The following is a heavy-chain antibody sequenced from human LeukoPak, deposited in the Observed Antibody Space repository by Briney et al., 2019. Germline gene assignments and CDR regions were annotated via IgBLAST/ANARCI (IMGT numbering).Heavy chain of an antibody. D-gene: IGHD2/OR15-2a*01. Sequence: ASVKASRKASGYTFTDYYIHWVRQAPGQGLERMGWINPKSGDTNSAQKFQGMITMTRDTSITTVYMELRRLRSDDAALFYCARGTVLSRVAAAAYWGQGSLVTVSP. CDR3: ARGTVLSRVAAAAY. CDR2: INPKSGDT. CDR1: GYTFTDYY. J-gene: IGHJ4*02. V-gene: IGHV1-2*02.